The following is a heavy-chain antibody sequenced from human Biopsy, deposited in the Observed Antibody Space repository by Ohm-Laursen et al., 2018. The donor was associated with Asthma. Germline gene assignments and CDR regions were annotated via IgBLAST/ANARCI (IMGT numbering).Heavy chain of an antibody. Sequence: SLRLSCTASGFMFRSFGMHWVRQAPGKGLEWVAVISYDGNHKFYEDSVKGRFTISRDFYKNTLYLQMDSLRAEDTAVYYCAKRRGYSGHDNDYWGQGTLVIVSS. CDR2: ISYDGNHK. CDR3: AKRRGYSGHDNDY. V-gene: IGHV3-30*18. D-gene: IGHD5-12*01. CDR1: GFMFRSFG. J-gene: IGHJ4*02.